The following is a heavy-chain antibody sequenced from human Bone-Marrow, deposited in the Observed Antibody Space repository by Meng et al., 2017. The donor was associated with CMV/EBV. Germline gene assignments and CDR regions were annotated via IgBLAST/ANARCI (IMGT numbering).Heavy chain of an antibody. CDR3: ARDGEYFPDPYYYYTMDV. J-gene: IGHJ6*02. CDR1: GFTFSSYG. Sequence: GGSLRLSCAASGFTFSSYGMHWVRQAPGKGLEWVAFIRYDGSNKYYADSVKGRFTISRDNSKNTLYLQMNSLRAEDTAVYYCARDGEYFPDPYYYYTMDVWGQGTTVTVSS. D-gene: IGHD3-10*01. CDR2: IRYDGSNK. V-gene: IGHV3-30*02.